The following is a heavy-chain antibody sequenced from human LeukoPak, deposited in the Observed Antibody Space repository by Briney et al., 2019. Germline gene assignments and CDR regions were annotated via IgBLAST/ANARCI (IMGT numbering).Heavy chain of an antibody. D-gene: IGHD5-18*01. J-gene: IGHJ4*02. V-gene: IGHV3-21*01. Sequence: KSGGSLRLSCAASGFTFSSYSMNWVRQAPGKGLEWVSSISSSSSHIYYADSVKGRFTISRDNAKNSLYLQMNSLRAEDTAVYYCARGDYSYGSYYFDYWGQGTLVTVSS. CDR2: ISSSSSHI. CDR1: GFTFSSYS. CDR3: ARGDYSYGSYYFDY.